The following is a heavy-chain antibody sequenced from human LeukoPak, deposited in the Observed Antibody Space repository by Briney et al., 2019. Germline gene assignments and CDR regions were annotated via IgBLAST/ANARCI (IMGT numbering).Heavy chain of an antibody. V-gene: IGHV1-46*01. Sequence: GASVKVSCKASGYTFTSYYMHWVRQAPGQGLEWMGIINPSGGSTSYARKFQGRVTMTRDTSTSTVCMELSSLRSEDTAVYYCARAAAAGHFDYWGQGTLVTVSS. D-gene: IGHD6-13*01. CDR3: ARAAAAGHFDY. J-gene: IGHJ4*02. CDR1: GYTFTSYY. CDR2: INPSGGST.